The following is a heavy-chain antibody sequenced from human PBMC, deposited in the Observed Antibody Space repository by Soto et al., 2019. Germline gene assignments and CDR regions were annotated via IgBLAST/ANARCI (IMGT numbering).Heavy chain of an antibody. V-gene: IGHV3-30-3*01. CDR2: ILHDGNNE. Sequence: QVQLVESGGGVVQPGRSLRLSCAASGFTFSNYIMHWVRQAPGKGLEWVAIILHDGNNEYYADSVKGRFTISRDNSKNTLYLQMNSRRTEDRAMYYCARDDGDGSFWDLGYWGLEPWSPSPQ. CDR3: ARDDGDGSFWDLGY. D-gene: IGHD3-10*01. CDR1: GFTFSNYI. J-gene: IGHJ4*01.